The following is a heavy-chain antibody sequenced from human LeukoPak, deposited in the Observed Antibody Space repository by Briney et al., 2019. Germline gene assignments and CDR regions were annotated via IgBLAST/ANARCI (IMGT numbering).Heavy chain of an antibody. D-gene: IGHD2-2*01. J-gene: IGHJ6*02. Sequence: TGRSLRLSCAASGFTFDDYAMHWVRQAPGKGLEWVSGISWNSGSIGYADSVKDRFTISRDNAKNSLYLQMNSLRDEDTAVYYCARRLPAGDRHGMDVWGQGTTVTVSS. CDR2: ISWNSGSI. V-gene: IGHV3-9*01. CDR3: ARRLPAGDRHGMDV. CDR1: GFTFDDYA.